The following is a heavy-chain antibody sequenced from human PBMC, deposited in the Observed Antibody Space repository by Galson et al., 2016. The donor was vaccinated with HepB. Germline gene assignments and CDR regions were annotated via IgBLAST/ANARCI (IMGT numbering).Heavy chain of an antibody. J-gene: IGHJ6*02. CDR3: ARVRSGYSGYANPYYYGMDV. D-gene: IGHD5-12*01. CDR1: WASVSRPRAP. V-gene: IGHV6-1*01. Sequence: CALSWASVSRPRAPWNWIRQSPSRGLEWLGRTYYRSKWYNDYALSVKSRITINPDTSKNQFSLQLNSVTPEDTAVYYCARVRSGYSGYANPYYYGMDVWGQGTTVTVPS. CDR2: TYYRSKWYN.